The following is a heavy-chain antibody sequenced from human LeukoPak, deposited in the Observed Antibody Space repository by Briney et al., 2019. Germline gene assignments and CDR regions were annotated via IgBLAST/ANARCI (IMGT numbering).Heavy chain of an antibody. Sequence: ASVKVSCKASGYTFTSYYMHWVRQAPGQGLEWMGIINPSGGSTSYAQKFQGRVTMTRDTSTSTVYMELSRLRSEDTAVYYCARDCLDGPPDYYYYGMDVWGQGTTVTVSS. D-gene: IGHD5-24*01. J-gene: IGHJ6*02. V-gene: IGHV1-46*01. CDR3: ARDCLDGPPDYYYYGMDV. CDR2: INPSGGST. CDR1: GYTFTSYY.